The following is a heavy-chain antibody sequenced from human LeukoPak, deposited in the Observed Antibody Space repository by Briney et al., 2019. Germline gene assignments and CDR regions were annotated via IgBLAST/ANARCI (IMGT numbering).Heavy chain of an antibody. J-gene: IGHJ6*04. CDR3: ARSGYSRDLDV. CDR2: IIPIFGTA. V-gene: IGHV1-69*06. Sequence: ASVKVSCKASGYTFTGYYMHWVRQAPGQGLECMGGIIPIFGTANYAQKFQGRVTITADKSTSTAYMELSSLRSEDTAVYYCARSGYSRDLDVWGKGTTVTVSS. CDR1: GYTFTGYY. D-gene: IGHD6-13*01.